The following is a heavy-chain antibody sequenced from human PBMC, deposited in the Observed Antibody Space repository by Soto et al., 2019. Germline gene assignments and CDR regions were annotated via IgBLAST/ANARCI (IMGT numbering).Heavy chain of an antibody. J-gene: IGHJ4*02. CDR2: IYYSGST. CDR1: GGSISSGGYY. V-gene: IGHV4-31*03. D-gene: IGHD6-19*01. Sequence: QVQLQESGPGLVKPSQTLSLTCTVSGGSISSGGYYWSWIRQHPGKGLEWIGYIYYSGSTSYNPSLTSRFTISVDTSKNQCSLKLSSVIAADTAVYYCARERPVDTFDFWGQGTLVTVSS. CDR3: ARERPVDTFDF.